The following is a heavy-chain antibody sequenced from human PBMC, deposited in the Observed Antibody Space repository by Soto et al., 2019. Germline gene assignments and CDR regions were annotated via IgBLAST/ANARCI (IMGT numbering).Heavy chain of an antibody. Sequence: SETLSLTCTFSGGSISSGGYYWSWIRQHPGKGLEWIGYIYYSGSTYYNPSLKSRVTISVDTSKNQFSLKLSSVTAADTAVYYCARSPPVEADTAMSFLYFDYWGQGTLVTVSS. CDR1: GGSISSGGYY. D-gene: IGHD5-18*01. CDR3: ARSPPVEADTAMSFLYFDY. J-gene: IGHJ4*02. CDR2: IYYSGST. V-gene: IGHV4-31*03.